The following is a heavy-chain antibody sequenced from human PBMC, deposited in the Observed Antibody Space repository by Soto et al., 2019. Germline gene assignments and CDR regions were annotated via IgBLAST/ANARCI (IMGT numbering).Heavy chain of an antibody. Sequence: GESLKISCAVSGFTFSAYWMHWVRQVPGKGLTWVSRISDDGSTATYADSVKGRFVISRDNAKNSLYLEVNTLRVDDSGLYYCARGPRVSSTGTGAHWGRGTLVTVSS. J-gene: IGHJ4*02. CDR2: ISDDGSTA. CDR3: ARGPRVSSTGTGAH. V-gene: IGHV3-74*01. D-gene: IGHD1-1*01. CDR1: GFTFSAYW.